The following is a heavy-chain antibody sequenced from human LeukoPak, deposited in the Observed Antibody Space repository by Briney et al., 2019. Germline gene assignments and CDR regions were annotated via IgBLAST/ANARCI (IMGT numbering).Heavy chain of an antibody. V-gene: IGHV4-59*01. CDR3: ARGLDYYYYMDV. CDR2: IYYSGST. Sequence: SETLSLTCTVSGGSISSYCWSWIRQPPGKGLEWIGYIYYSGSTNYNPSLKSRVTISVDTSKNQFSLKLSSVTAADTAVYYCARGLDYYYYMDVWGKGTTVTVSS. J-gene: IGHJ6*03. CDR1: GGSISSYC.